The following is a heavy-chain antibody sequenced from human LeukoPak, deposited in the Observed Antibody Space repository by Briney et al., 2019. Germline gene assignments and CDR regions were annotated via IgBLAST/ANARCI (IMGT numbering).Heavy chain of an antibody. CDR1: GFTFSGYW. J-gene: IGHJ6*03. CDR2: IDNDGHGI. D-gene: IGHD3-3*01. V-gene: IGHV3-74*01. Sequence: GGSLRLSCVTSGFTFSGYWMHWVRQGPEKGLELASRIDNDGHGIIYADSVKGRFTTSRDNVKNTLYLQMNSLRVEDTAVYCAAGGGWDPSFGVVTHIDAWGKGTTVVVS. CDR3: AGGGWDPSFGVVTHIDA.